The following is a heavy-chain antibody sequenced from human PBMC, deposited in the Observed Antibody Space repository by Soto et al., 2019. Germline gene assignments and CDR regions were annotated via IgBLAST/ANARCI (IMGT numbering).Heavy chain of an antibody. J-gene: IGHJ4*02. CDR2: IYYSGST. CDR1: GGSISSYY. V-gene: IGHV4-59*08. D-gene: IGHD3-10*01. CDR3: ARHNDGSGSTYFDY. Sequence: SETLSLTCTVSGGSISSYYWRWIRQPPGKGLEWIGYIYYSGSTNYNPSLKSRVTISVDTSKNQFSLKLNSMTAADTAVYYCARHNDGSGSTYFDYWGQGTLVTVSS.